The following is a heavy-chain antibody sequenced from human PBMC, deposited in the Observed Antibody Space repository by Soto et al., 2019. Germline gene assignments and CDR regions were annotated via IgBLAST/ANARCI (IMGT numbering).Heavy chain of an antibody. J-gene: IGHJ4*02. D-gene: IGHD5-12*01. V-gene: IGHV3-30-3*01. CDR1: GFSFSSYF. CDR3: ARDRRFGNGYGLGFDY. CDR2: VSFDGNKK. Sequence: QVQLVESGGGVVQPGRSLRLSCVGTGFSFSSYFMHWVRQAPGKGLEWVAVVSFDGNKKYYANSVKDRFTVSRDTSNNEMYVKMKSLALKDTAVYYCARDRRFGNGYGLGFDYWGQGALVTVS.